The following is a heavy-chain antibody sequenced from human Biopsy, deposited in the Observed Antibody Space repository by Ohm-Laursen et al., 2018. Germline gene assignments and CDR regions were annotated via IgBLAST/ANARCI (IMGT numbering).Heavy chain of an antibody. D-gene: IGHD3-10*01. J-gene: IGHJ4*02. V-gene: IGHV3-30*03. Sequence: SLRLSCAAAGFIFSTYVMHWVRQAPGKGLEWVALISYDGSNIHYAVSVKGRFTISRDNSKNTLYLQMNSLRAEDTAIYSCAGNYGDYYFDFWGRGTLVTVSS. CDR3: AGNYGDYYFDF. CDR2: ISYDGSNI. CDR1: GFIFSTYV.